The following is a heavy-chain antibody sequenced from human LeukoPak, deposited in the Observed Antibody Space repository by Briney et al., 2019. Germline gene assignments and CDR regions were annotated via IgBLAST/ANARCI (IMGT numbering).Heavy chain of an antibody. D-gene: IGHD5-12*01. CDR2: ISSSSSYI. V-gene: IGHV3-21*01. CDR1: GLTFSSYG. Sequence: GGTLRLSCAASGLTFSSYGMSWVRQAPGKGLEWVSSISSSSSYIYYADSLKGRFTISRDNAKNSLYLQMNSPRAEDTAVYYCARDPYSGSYGNNYYYYMDVWGKGTTVTISS. CDR3: ARDPYSGSYGNNYYYYMDV. J-gene: IGHJ6*03.